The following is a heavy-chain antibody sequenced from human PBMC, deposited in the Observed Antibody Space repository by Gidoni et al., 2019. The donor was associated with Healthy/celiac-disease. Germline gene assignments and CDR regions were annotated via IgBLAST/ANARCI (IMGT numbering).Heavy chain of an antibody. CDR2: ISGSGGST. V-gene: IGHV3-23*01. CDR1: GFNFSSYA. D-gene: IGHD2-15*01. CDR3: AKVSVVVVAATLDY. J-gene: IGHJ4*02. Sequence: EVQLLESGGGLVQPGGSLRLSCAASGFNFSSYAMSWVRQAPGKGLEWVSAISGSGGSTYYADSVKGRFTISRDNSKNTLYLQMNSLRAEDTAVYYCAKVSVVVVAATLDYWGQGTLVTVSS.